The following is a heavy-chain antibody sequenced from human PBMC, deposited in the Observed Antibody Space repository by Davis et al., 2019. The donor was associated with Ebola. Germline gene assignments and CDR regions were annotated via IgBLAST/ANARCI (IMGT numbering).Heavy chain of an antibody. J-gene: IGHJ4*02. V-gene: IGHV3-11*01. CDR1: GFTFSDYY. Sequence: PGGSLRLSCAASGFTFSDYYMSWIRQAPGKGLEWVSYISSSGSTIYYADSVKGRFTISRDNAKNSLYLQMNSLRAEDTAVYYCATLDYGDYVRSDYWGQGTLVTVSS. CDR3: ATLDYGDYVRSDY. CDR2: ISSSGSTI. D-gene: IGHD4-17*01.